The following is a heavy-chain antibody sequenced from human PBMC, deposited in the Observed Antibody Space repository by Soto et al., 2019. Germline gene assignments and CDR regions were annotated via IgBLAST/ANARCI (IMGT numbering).Heavy chain of an antibody. CDR3: ARFVGQGGTESDSKGSFFDY. Sequence: TETLSLTFAVYGGSFSGSYWSWVRQPPGKGLEWIGEINHSGSTNYNPSLKSRVTISVDTSKNQFSLKLGSVTAADTAVYYCARFVGQGGTESDSKGSFFDYWGQGTLVTVS. D-gene: IGHD2-15*01. CDR1: GGSFSGSY. V-gene: IGHV4-34*01. J-gene: IGHJ4*02. CDR2: INHSGST.